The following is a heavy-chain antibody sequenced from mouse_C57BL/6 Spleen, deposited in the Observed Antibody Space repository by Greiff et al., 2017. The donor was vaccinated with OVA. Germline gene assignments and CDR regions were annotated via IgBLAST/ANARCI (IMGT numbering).Heavy chain of an antibody. CDR2: IDPSDSYT. CDR3: ARGPGDYAMDY. V-gene: IGHV1-69*01. J-gene: IGHJ4*01. Sequence: QVQLQQPGAELVMPGASVKLSCKASGYTFTSYWMHWVKQRPGQGLEWIGEIDPSDSYTNYNQKFKGKSTLTVDKSSSTAYMQLSSLTSEDSAVYYCARGPGDYAMDYWGQGTSVTVSS. CDR1: GYTFTSYW.